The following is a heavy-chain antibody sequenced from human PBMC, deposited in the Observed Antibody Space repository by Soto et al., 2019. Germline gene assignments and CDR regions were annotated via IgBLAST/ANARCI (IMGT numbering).Heavy chain of an antibody. CDR1: GFTFSSYS. V-gene: IGHV3-21*01. CDR2: ISSSSSYI. CDR3: ARDCSGGSCYSPFDY. Sequence: EVQLVESGGGLVKPGGSLRLSCAASGFTFSSYSMNWVRQAPGKGLEWVSSISSSSSYIYYADSVKGRFTISRDNAKNSLYLQMNSLRAEDTAVYYCARDCSGGSCYSPFDYWGQGTLVTVSS. D-gene: IGHD2-15*01. J-gene: IGHJ4*02.